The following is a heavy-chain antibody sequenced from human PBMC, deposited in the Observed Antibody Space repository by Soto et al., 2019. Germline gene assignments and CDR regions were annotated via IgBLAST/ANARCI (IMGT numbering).Heavy chain of an antibody. CDR2: ISGSGGST. V-gene: IGHV3-23*01. CDR3: AKDFFWSGYYKAPFFDY. CDR1: GFNFSSYA. D-gene: IGHD3-3*01. Sequence: GGSLRLSCAASGFNFSSYAMSWVRKAPGKGLEWVSAISGSGGSTYYADSVKGRFTISRDNSKNTLYLQMNSLRAEDTAVYYCAKDFFWSGYYKAPFFDYWGQGTLVTVSS. J-gene: IGHJ4*02.